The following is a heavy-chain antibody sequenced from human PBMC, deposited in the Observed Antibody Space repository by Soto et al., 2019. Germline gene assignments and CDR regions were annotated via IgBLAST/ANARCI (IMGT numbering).Heavy chain of an antibody. J-gene: IGHJ4*02. CDR3: ARTEYGDLYYFDY. V-gene: IGHV4-59*01. CDR1: VGCIRSYY. Sequence: AEALCLTCTVPVGCIRSYYWVGIRQSPGKGLEWIGYIYYGGSTDYNPSLKSRVSFSLDTSKNQFSLKLTSVTAADTAVYYCARTEYGDLYYFDYWGQGTLVTVSS. CDR2: IYYGGST. D-gene: IGHD2-21*02.